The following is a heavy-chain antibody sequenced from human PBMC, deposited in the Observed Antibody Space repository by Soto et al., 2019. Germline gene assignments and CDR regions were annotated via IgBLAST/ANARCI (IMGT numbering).Heavy chain of an antibody. CDR2: ITRSGDET. J-gene: IGHJ3*02. D-gene: IGHD4-17*01. CDR3: ARGDYGGNLVSCDI. Sequence: EVQLWESGGGSIQPGGSLRLSCAASGFTFSRYAMSWVRQAPGKGLEWVSAITRSGDETHYADPVKGRFTISRDTSKNTLYVQMNSLRAEDTAVYYCARGDYGGNLVSCDIWGQGTMVTVSS. CDR1: GFTFSRYA. V-gene: IGHV3-23*01.